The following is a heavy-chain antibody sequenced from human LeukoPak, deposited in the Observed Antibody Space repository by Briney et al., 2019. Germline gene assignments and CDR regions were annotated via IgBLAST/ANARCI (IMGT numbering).Heavy chain of an antibody. Sequence: GGSLRLSCAASGFTFSSYWMSWVRQAPGKGLEWVANIKQDGSEKYYVDSVKGRFTISRDNSKNSLYLQMNSLRTEDTALYYCAKARGLIGGAFDIWGQGTMVTVSS. D-gene: IGHD3-22*01. CDR3: AKARGLIGGAFDI. CDR1: GFTFSSYW. V-gene: IGHV3-7*03. CDR2: IKQDGSEK. J-gene: IGHJ3*02.